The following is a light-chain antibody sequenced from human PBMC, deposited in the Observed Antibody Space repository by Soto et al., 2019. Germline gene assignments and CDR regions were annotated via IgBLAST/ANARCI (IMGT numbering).Light chain of an antibody. CDR2: GAS. V-gene: IGKV3-11*01. Sequence: EIVLTQSPATLSLSPGERATLSCRASESVNAYLAWYQQKPGQAPRLLIYGASNRATGIPVRFSGSGSGTDFTLTISSLEPEDFSVCYCQHRGRWPRAFGQGTKLEIK. CDR3: QHRGRWPRA. CDR1: ESVNAY. J-gene: IGKJ2*01.